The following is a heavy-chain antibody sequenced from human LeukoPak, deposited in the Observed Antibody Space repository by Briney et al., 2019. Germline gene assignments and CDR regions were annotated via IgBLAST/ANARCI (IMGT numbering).Heavy chain of an antibody. J-gene: IGHJ4*02. Sequence: SETLSLTCTVSGGSINVFYWSWLRQPAGRGLQWIGRISTSGNTDYNPSLKSRVTMSVDTSKNQFSLKLTSVTAADTAVYYCASDSFYDSGGYFYYWGQGTPVTVSS. CDR3: ASDSFYDSGGYFYY. D-gene: IGHD3-22*01. CDR1: GGSINVFY. CDR2: ISTSGNT. V-gene: IGHV4-4*07.